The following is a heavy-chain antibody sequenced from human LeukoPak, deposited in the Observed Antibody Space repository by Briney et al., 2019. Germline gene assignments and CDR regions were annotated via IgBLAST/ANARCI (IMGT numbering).Heavy chain of an antibody. D-gene: IGHD6-13*01. CDR3: ARGPKRGIAAAGSRMGRHAFDI. CDR1: GASFSGYY. J-gene: IGHJ3*02. CDR2: INHSGST. V-gene: IGHV4-34*01. Sequence: SETLSLTCAVYGASFSGYYWSWIRQPPGKGLEWIGEINHSGSTNYNPSLKSRVTISVDTSKNQFSLKLSSVTAADTAVYYCARGPKRGIAAAGSRMGRHAFDIWGQGTMVTVSS.